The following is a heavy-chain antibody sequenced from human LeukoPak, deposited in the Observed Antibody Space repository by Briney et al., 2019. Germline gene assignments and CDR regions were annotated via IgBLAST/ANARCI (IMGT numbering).Heavy chain of an antibody. Sequence: PGGSLRLSCGVSGFTFSNSAMSWVRQAPGKGLEWVSGISISGGDTYYADSVTGRFTISRDNSKNTLYLQMDSLRAEDTAVYYCAKEEVPNDYWGQGTLVTVSS. J-gene: IGHJ4*02. V-gene: IGHV3-23*01. D-gene: IGHD1-1*01. CDR3: AKEEVPNDY. CDR2: ISISGGDT. CDR1: GFTFSNSA.